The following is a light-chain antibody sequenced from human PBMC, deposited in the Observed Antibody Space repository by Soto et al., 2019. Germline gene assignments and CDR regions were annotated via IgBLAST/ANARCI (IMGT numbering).Light chain of an antibody. Sequence: QPLLSQSPSGSASLGSSVKLTCTLSTGHSRYAIAWHQQKPDKGPRYLIKLNSDGSHTKGDGIPDRFSGSSPGDERFLTISSLQSEAEADYYCQTWCTXVPILGSGTKVXV. V-gene: IGLV4-69*01. CDR1: TGHSRYA. CDR2: LNSDGSH. J-gene: IGLJ1*01. CDR3: QTWCTXVPI.